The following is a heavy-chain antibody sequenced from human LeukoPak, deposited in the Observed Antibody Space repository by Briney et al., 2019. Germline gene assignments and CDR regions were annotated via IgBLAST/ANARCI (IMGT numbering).Heavy chain of an antibody. CDR3: AREQRDTAMSRGLDY. J-gene: IGHJ4*02. D-gene: IGHD5-18*01. Sequence: KPSETLSLTCTVSGGSICSYYWSCIRQPAGKGLEWIGRIYTSGSTNYNPSPKSRVTMSLGTSKSQFSLKLSSVTAADTAVYYCAREQRDTAMSRGLDYWGQGTLVTVSS. V-gene: IGHV4-4*07. CDR2: IYTSGST. CDR1: GGSICSYY.